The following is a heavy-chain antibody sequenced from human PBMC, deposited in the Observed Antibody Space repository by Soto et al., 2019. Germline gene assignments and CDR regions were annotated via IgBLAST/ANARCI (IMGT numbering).Heavy chain of an antibody. V-gene: IGHV4-31*03. D-gene: IGHD5-18*01. CDR1: GGSISSGGYY. J-gene: IGHJ4*02. CDR2: IYYSGST. CDR3: ARDGSGYSYGYYFDY. Sequence: SETLSLTCTVSGGSISSGGYYWSWIRQHPGKGLEWIGYIYYSGSTYYNPSLKSRVTISVDTSKNQFSLKLISVTAADTAVYYCARDGSGYSYGYYFDYWGQGTLVTVSS.